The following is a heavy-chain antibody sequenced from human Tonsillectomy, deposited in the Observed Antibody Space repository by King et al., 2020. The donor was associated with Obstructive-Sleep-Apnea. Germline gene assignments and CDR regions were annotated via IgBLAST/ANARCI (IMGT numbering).Heavy chain of an antibody. CDR1: GFTFSSYG. D-gene: IGHD5-24*01. CDR2: IWYDGSNK. J-gene: IGHJ3*02. Sequence: QVQLVESGGGVVQPGRSLRLSCAASGFTFSSYGMHWVRQAPGKGLEWVAGIWYDGSNKYYGDSVKGRFTISRDNSKNTLYLQMNSLRAEDTAVYYCARGDGYNHDAFDIWGQGTMVTVSS. CDR3: ARGDGYNHDAFDI. V-gene: IGHV3-33*01.